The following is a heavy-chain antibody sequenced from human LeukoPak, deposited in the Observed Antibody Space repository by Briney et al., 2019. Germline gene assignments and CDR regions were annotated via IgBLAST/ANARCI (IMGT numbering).Heavy chain of an antibody. CDR2: ISSSSSYT. V-gene: IGHV3-11*06. J-gene: IGHJ6*04. CDR1: GFTFSDYY. CDR3: ASWGNGMDV. D-gene: IGHD3-16*01. Sequence: PGGSLRLSCAASGFTFSDYYMSWIRQAPGKGLEWVSYISSSSSYTNYADSVKGRFTISRDNAKSSLYPQMNSLRAEDTAVYYCASWGNGMDVWGKGTTVTVSS.